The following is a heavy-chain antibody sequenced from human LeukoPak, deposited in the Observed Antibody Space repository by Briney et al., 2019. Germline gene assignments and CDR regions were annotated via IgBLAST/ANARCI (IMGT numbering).Heavy chain of an antibody. J-gene: IGHJ6*03. CDR2: ISSSSSYI. CDR1: GFTFSSYS. D-gene: IGHD3-10*01. V-gene: IGHV3-21*01. Sequence: PGGSLRLSCAASGFTFSSYSMNWVRQAPGKGLEWVSSISSSSSYIYYADSVKGRFTISRDNAKNSLYLQMNSLRAEDTAVYYCARDTNGSGSYYLAQYYYYYYMDVWGKGTTVTVSS. CDR3: ARDTNGSGSYYLAQYYYYYYMDV.